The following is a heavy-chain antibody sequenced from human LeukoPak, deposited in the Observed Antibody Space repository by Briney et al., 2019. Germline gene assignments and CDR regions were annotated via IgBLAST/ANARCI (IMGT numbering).Heavy chain of an antibody. V-gene: IGHV1-46*01. J-gene: IGHJ4*02. CDR2: INPSGGST. CDR3: AREMTQWRGYSYGYHYFDY. D-gene: IGHD5-18*01. Sequence: ASVTVSCKASGYTFTSYYMHWVRQAPGQGLEWMGIINPSGGSTSYAQKFQGRVTMTRDTSTSTVYMELSSLRSEDTAVYYCAREMTQWRGYSYGYHYFDYWGQGTLVTVSS. CDR1: GYTFTSYY.